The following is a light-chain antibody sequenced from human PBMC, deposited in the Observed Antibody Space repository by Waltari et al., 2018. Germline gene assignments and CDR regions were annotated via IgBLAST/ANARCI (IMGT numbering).Light chain of an antibody. CDR1: QSVSSN. J-gene: IGKJ4*01. V-gene: IGKV3-15*01. CDR3: QQYNNWPQLT. CDR2: GAS. Sequence: EIVMTQSPATLSVSPGQRATLSCRASQSVSSNLAWYQQKPGQAPRLLIYGASNRATVIPARVSGSGSGTEFTLTISSLQSEDFAVYYCQQYNNWPQLTFGGGTKVEIK.